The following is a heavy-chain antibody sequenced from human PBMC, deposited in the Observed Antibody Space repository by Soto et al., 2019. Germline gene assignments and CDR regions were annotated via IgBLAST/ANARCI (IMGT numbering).Heavy chain of an antibody. CDR2: IYYSGST. Sequence: PSETLSLTCTVSGGSVSSGSYYWSWIRQPPGKGLEWIGYIYYSGSTNYNPSLKSRVTISVDTSKNQFSLKLSSVTAADTAVYYCARGYFDWLFLHPLDYWGQGTLVTVSS. D-gene: IGHD3-9*01. CDR1: GGSVSSGSYY. V-gene: IGHV4-61*01. CDR3: ARGYFDWLFLHPLDY. J-gene: IGHJ4*02.